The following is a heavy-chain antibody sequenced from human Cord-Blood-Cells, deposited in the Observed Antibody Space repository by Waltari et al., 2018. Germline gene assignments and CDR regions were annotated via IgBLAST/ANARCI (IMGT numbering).Heavy chain of an antibody. CDR2: ISGSGGST. CDR3: ALGASSPATRYWYFDL. J-gene: IGHJ2*01. V-gene: IGHV3-23*01. Sequence: EVQLLESGGGLVQPGGSLRLSCAASGFTFSSYAMSWVRQAPGKGLEWVSAISGSGGSTYYADSVKGRFTISRDNSKNTLYLQMNSLRAEDTAVYYCALGASSPATRYWYFDLWGRGTLVTVSS. CDR1: GFTFSSYA. D-gene: IGHD3-16*01.